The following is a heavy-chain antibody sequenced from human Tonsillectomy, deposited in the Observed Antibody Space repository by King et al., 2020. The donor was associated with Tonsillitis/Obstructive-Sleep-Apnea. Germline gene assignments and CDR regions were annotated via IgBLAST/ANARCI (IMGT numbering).Heavy chain of an antibody. V-gene: IGHV4-59*08. J-gene: IGHJ4*02. D-gene: IGHD3-3*01. Sequence: VQLQESGPGLVKPSETLSLTCTVSGGSISSYYWSWIRQPPGKGLEWIGYSYYSGSTNYNPSLKSRVTISVDTSKNQFSLKLSSVTAADTAVYYCARQADYDFWSLDYWGQGTLVTVSS. CDR3: ARQADYDFWSLDY. CDR2: SYYSGST. CDR1: GGSISSYY.